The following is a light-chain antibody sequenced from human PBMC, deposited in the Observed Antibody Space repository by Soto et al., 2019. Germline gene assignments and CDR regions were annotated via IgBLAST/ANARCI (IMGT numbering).Light chain of an antibody. CDR3: EQYNNWPIT. Sequence: EIVLTQSPGTLCLSPGERATLSCRASQSVKSNYLAWYQQKPGQAPRLLIYDASTRATGIPARFSGSGAGTEFTLTISSLQSEDFAVYYCEQYNNWPITFGQGTRLEIK. CDR2: DAS. V-gene: IGKV3-15*01. J-gene: IGKJ5*01. CDR1: QSVKSN.